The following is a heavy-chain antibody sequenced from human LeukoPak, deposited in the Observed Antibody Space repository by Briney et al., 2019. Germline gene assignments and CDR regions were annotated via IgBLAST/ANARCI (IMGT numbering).Heavy chain of an antibody. CDR3: ARGDSGSYYGYYYMDV. J-gene: IGHJ6*03. Sequence: GASVKVSCKASGYTFTGYYMHWVRQAPGQGLEWMGWISAYNGNTNYAQKLQGRVTMTTDTSTSTAYMELRSLRSDDTAVYYCARGDSGSYYGYYYMDVWGKGTTVTVSS. CDR2: ISAYNGNT. D-gene: IGHD1-26*01. CDR1: GYTFTGYY. V-gene: IGHV1-18*04.